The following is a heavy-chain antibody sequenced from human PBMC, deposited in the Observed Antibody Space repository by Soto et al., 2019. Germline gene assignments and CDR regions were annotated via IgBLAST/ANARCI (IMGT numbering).Heavy chain of an antibody. CDR1: GFTFSTYA. J-gene: IGHJ4*02. CDR2: VSGTGNST. CDR3: AKADSWVATMPHFDY. D-gene: IGHD5-12*01. V-gene: IGHV3-23*01. Sequence: PGGSLRLSCATSGFTFSTYAMTWVRQAPGKGLEWVSGVSGTGNSTYYAGSVKGRFTISRDNSKNTLFLQMRSLRAEDTAIYYCAKADSWVATMPHFDYCGQGTLVTVSS.